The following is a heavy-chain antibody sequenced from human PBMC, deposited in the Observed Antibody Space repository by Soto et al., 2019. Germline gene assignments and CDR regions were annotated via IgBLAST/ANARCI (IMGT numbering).Heavy chain of an antibody. J-gene: IGHJ1*01. D-gene: IGHD6-13*01. CDR1: GGTFRSNA. Sequence: QVQLVQSGAEVKKPGSSVKVSCKASGGTFRSNAISWVRQAPVQGLEWMGGIIPIFGTANYAQKFQGRVTITADESTSIAYKELSSLRSEDTAVYYCARAIAADGYFQHWGQGTLVTVSS. CDR2: IIPIFGTA. V-gene: IGHV1-69*12. CDR3: ARAIAADGYFQH.